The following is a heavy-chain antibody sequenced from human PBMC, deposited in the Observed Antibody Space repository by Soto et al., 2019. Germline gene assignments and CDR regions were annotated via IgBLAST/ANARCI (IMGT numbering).Heavy chain of an antibody. D-gene: IGHD5-18*01. V-gene: IGHV3-33*01. CDR1: GFTFSSYG. J-gene: IGHJ5*02. Sequence: VGSLRLSCAASGFTFSSYGMHWVRQAPGKGLEWVAVIWYDGSNKYYADSVKGRFTISRDNSKNTLYLQMNSLRAEDTAVYYCARELGDTAMGWFDPWGQGTLVTVSS. CDR2: IWYDGSNK. CDR3: ARELGDTAMGWFDP.